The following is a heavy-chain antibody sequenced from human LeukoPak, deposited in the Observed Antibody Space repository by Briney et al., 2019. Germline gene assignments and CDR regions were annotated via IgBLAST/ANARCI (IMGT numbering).Heavy chain of an antibody. CDR3: ARGATHYYDSSGHFDY. J-gene: IGHJ4*02. Sequence: ASVKVSCMASGYTFTGYYMHWVRQAPGQGLEWMGWISAYNGNTNYAQKLQGRVTMTTDTSTSTAYTELRSLRSEDTAVYYCARGATHYYDSSGHFDYWGQGTLVTVSS. D-gene: IGHD3-22*01. V-gene: IGHV1-18*04. CDR1: GYTFTGYY. CDR2: ISAYNGNT.